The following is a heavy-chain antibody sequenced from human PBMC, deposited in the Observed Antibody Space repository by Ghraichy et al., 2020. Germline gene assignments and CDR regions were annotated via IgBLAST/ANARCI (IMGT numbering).Heavy chain of an antibody. CDR3: ASALGKGIVVVPASWGMDV. CDR1: GYTFTTYY. D-gene: IGHD2-2*01. CDR2: IDPSGGST. Sequence: ASVKVSCKASGYTFTTYYMHWVRQAPGQGLEWMGIIDPSGGSTSYAQKFQGRVTMTRDTCTSTVYMELSSLRSEDTAVYYCASALGKGIVVVPASWGMDVWGQGTTVTVSS. J-gene: IGHJ6*02. V-gene: IGHV1-46*01.